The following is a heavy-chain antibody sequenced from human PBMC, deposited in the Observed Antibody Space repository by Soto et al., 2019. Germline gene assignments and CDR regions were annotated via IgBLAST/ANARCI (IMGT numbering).Heavy chain of an antibody. J-gene: IGHJ6*02. V-gene: IGHV3-23*01. D-gene: IGHD3-16*01. CDR2: ISGSGGST. CDR3: AKGDGNDYVWRYGMDV. Sequence: PVGSLRLSCAASGFTFSSYAMSWVRQAPGKGLEWVSAISGSGGSTYYADSVKGRFTISRDNSKNTLYLQMNSLRAEDTAVYYCAKGDGNDYVWRYGMDVWGQGTTVTVSS. CDR1: GFTFSSYA.